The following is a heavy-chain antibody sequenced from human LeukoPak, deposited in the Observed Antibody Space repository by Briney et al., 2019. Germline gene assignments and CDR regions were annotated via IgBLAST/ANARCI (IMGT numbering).Heavy chain of an antibody. Sequence: ASVKVSCKASGYTFTSYDINWVRQATGQGLEWMGWMNPNSGNTGYAQKFQGRVTITRNTSISTAYMELSSLRSEDTAVYYCARGVGIAAAGTFWFDPWGQGTLVTVSS. CDR1: GYTFTSYD. V-gene: IGHV1-8*03. D-gene: IGHD6-13*01. CDR3: ARGVGIAAAGTFWFDP. CDR2: MNPNSGNT. J-gene: IGHJ5*02.